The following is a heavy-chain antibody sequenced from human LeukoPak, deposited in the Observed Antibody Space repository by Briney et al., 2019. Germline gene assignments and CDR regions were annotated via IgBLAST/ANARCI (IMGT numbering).Heavy chain of an antibody. Sequence: GSSVKVSCKASGGTFSSYAISWVRQAPGQGLEWMGIINPSGGSTSYAQKFQGRVTMTRDTSTSTVYMELSSLRSEDTAVYYCARDRLNNFDYWGQGTLVTVSS. J-gene: IGHJ4*02. D-gene: IGHD2/OR15-2a*01. CDR2: INPSGGST. V-gene: IGHV1-46*01. CDR1: GGTFSSYA. CDR3: ARDRLNNFDY.